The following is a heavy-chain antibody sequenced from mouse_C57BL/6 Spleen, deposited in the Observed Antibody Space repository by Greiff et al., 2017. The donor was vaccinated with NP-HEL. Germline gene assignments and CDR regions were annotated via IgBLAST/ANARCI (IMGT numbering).Heavy chain of an antibody. CDR3: ARDLWDHYYAMDY. CDR1: GYSITSGYY. V-gene: IGHV3-6*01. D-gene: IGHD4-1*01. Sequence: EVKLQESGPGLVKPSQSLSLTCSVTGYSITSGYYWHWIRQFPGTKLEWMGYISYDGSNNYNPSLKNRISIPRDTSKNQFFLKLNSVTTEDTATYYCARDLWDHYYAMDYWGQGTSVTVSS. J-gene: IGHJ4*01. CDR2: ISYDGSN.